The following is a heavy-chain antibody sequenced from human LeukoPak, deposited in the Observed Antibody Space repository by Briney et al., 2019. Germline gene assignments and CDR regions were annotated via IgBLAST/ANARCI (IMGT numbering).Heavy chain of an antibody. D-gene: IGHD6-13*01. CDR1: GGSISSGGYY. J-gene: IGHJ4*02. V-gene: IGHV3-23*01. CDR2: ISGSGGST. Sequence: PSETLSLTCTVSGGSISSGGYYWSWVRQAPGKGLEWVSAISGSGGSTYYADSVKGRFTISRDNSKNTLYLQMNSLRAEDTAVYYCAKSLWYSSSWPLYPDYWGQGTLVTVSS. CDR3: AKSLWYSSSWPLYPDY.